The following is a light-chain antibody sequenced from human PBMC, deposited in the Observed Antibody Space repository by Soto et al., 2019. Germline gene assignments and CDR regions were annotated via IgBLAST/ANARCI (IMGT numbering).Light chain of an antibody. CDR1: SSDIGAYNF. V-gene: IGLV2-14*03. J-gene: IGLJ2*01. Sequence: QSALTQPASVSGSPGQSITISCTGTSSDIGAYNFVSWYQQHPGKAPKLMLYDVNIRPSGVSNRFSGSKSGNTASLTISGLHAEDEADYYCTSLTTITTMIFGGGTKLTVL. CDR2: DVN. CDR3: TSLTTITTMI.